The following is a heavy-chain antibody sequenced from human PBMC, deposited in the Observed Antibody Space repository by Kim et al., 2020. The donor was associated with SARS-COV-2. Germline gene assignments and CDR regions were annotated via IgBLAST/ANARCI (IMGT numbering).Heavy chain of an antibody. J-gene: IGHJ4*02. V-gene: IGHV3-30*04. D-gene: IGHD5-18*01. CDR1: GFTFSSYA. CDR3: ARDLEGYSYGYADY. Sequence: GGSLRLSCAASGFTFSSYAMHWVRQAPGKGLEWVAVISYDGSNKYYADSVKGRFTISRDNSKNTLYLQMNSLRAEDTAVYYCARDLEGYSYGYADYWGQGTLVTVSS. CDR2: ISYDGSNK.